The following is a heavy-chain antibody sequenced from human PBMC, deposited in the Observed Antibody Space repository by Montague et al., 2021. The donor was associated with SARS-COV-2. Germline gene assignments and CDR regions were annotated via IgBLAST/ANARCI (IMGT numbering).Heavy chain of an antibody. J-gene: IGHJ2*01. D-gene: IGHD2-21*02. CDR2: TYYWSKWYN. CDR3: ARAYCGGDCYFYWYFDL. V-gene: IGHV6-1*01. CDR1: GDSVSSNIAT. Sequence: CAISGDSVSSNIATWNGIRQSPSRGIEWLGRTYYWSKWYNDYAVSVKSRVIINPDTYNNRISLQLNSVTPEDTAVYYCARAYCGGDCYFYWYFDLWGRGTLVTVSS.